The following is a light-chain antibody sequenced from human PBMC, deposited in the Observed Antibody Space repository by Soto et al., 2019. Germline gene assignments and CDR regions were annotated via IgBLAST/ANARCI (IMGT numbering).Light chain of an antibody. V-gene: IGKV3-20*01. J-gene: IGKJ3*01. CDR3: QQYGSSGVT. CDR1: QSVSSSY. CDR2: GAS. Sequence: EIVFTQSPCTLSLSPGERATLSCKASQSVSSSYLALYQQKPGQAPRLLIYGASNRATGIPDRFSGSGSGTDFTLTISRLEPEDFAVYYCQQYGSSGVTFGPGTKVDIK.